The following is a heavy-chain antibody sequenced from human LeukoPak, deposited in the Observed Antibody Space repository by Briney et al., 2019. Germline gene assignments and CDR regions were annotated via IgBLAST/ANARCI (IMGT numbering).Heavy chain of an antibody. Sequence: GESLKISCKGSGYSFTSYWIGWVRQMPGKGLEWMGIIYPGDSDTRYSPSFQGQVTILADKSISTAYLQWSSLKASDTAMYYCARMGSGGRYFDRDPNWFDPWGQGTLVTVSS. CDR3: ARMGSGGRYFDRDPNWFDP. CDR1: GYSFTSYW. J-gene: IGHJ5*02. V-gene: IGHV5-51*01. CDR2: IYPGDSDT. D-gene: IGHD3-9*01.